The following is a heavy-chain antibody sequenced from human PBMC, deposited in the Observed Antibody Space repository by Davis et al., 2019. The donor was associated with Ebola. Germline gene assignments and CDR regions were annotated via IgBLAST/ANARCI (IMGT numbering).Heavy chain of an antibody. CDR2: INHSGST. D-gene: IGHD1-26*01. CDR1: GWSFSGYY. Sequence: GSLRLSCAVYGWSFSGYYWSWIRQPPGKGLEWSGEINHSGSTNYNPSLKSRVTISVDTAKNQFSLKLSSVTAADTAVYYCARDGYSGSYGYWGQGTLVTVSS. V-gene: IGHV4-34*01. J-gene: IGHJ4*02. CDR3: ARDGYSGSYGY.